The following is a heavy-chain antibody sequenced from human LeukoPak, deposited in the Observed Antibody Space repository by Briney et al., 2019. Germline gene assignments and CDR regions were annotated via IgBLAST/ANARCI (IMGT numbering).Heavy chain of an antibody. Sequence: GGSLRLSCAASGFTFSSYAMSWVRQAAGKGLEWVSAISGSGGSTYYADSVKGRFTISRDNSKNTLYLQMNSLRAEDTAVYYCAKDRGYSYGYPYYFDYWGQGTLVTVSS. CDR2: ISGSGGST. J-gene: IGHJ4*02. D-gene: IGHD5-18*01. CDR3: AKDRGYSYGYPYYFDY. CDR1: GFTFSSYA. V-gene: IGHV3-23*01.